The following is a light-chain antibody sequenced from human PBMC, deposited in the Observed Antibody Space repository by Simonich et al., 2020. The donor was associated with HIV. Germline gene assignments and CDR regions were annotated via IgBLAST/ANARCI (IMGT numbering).Light chain of an antibody. CDR2: GAS. V-gene: IGKV3-20*01. J-gene: IGKJ1*01. CDR3: QQYYSFPRT. CDR1: QSVSSSY. Sequence: EIVLTQSPGTLSLSPGERATLSCRASQSVSSSYLAWYQQKPGQAPRLLIYGASTRATGIPSRFSGSGSGTDFTLTISCLQSEDFATYYCQQYYSFPRTFGQGTKVEIK.